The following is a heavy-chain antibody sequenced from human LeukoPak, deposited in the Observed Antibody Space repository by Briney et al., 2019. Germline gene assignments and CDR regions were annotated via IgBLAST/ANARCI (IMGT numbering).Heavy chain of an antibody. J-gene: IGHJ4*02. Sequence: GGSLRLSCTASGFIFSGSWMAWIRQAPGKGLEWVANIKQDGGEIFYVDSVRGRFTISRDNAKNLLYLQMNSLRAEDTAVYFCARDKLSGDSHFEYWGQGTLVTVSS. V-gene: IGHV3-7*01. CDR1: GFIFSGSW. CDR3: ARDKLSGDSHFEY. CDR2: IKQDGGEI. D-gene: IGHD4-17*01.